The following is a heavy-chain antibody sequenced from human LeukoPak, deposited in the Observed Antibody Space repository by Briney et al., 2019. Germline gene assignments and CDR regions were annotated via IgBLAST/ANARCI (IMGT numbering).Heavy chain of an antibody. Sequence: GGSLRLSCAASGFTFSSYGMSWVRQAPGKGLEWGSAIIGSAGSTYYADSVKGRFTISRDNSKNTLYLQMNSLTAEDTAVYYCAKGGSRGITMIRGVIIAPYYFDFWGQGTLVSVSS. J-gene: IGHJ4*02. V-gene: IGHV3-23*01. CDR3: AKGGSRGITMIRGVIIAPYYFDF. D-gene: IGHD3-10*01. CDR2: IIGSAGST. CDR1: GFTFSSYG.